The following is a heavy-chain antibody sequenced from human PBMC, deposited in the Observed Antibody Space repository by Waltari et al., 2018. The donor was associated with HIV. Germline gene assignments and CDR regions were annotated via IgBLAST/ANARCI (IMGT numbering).Heavy chain of an antibody. Sequence: QVHLVQSGAEVKKPGASVKVSCKASGYTFTGYYIHWVRQAPGQGLEWMGWINPKSGGRKAAQKFQGRVTMTRDTSISTAYMELSRLKSDDTAVFYCARERGKIIAARPEGYYYYGMDVWGQGTTVTVS. D-gene: IGHD6-6*01. CDR2: INPKSGGR. J-gene: IGHJ6*02. V-gene: IGHV1-2*02. CDR1: GYTFTGYY. CDR3: ARERGKIIAARPEGYYYYGMDV.